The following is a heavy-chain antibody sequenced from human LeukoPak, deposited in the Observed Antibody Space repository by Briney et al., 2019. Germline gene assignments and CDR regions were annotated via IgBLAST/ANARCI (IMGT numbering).Heavy chain of an antibody. Sequence: PGGSLRLSCAASGFTFSSYAMSWVRQAPGKGLEWVSVIRSDGSTNHADSVKGRFTISRDNSKNTLYLQMNNLRAEDTAMYYCAREMYSGMYNDAFDIWGQGTKVTVSS. D-gene: IGHD1-26*01. V-gene: IGHV3-23*01. CDR1: GFTFSSYA. CDR2: IRSDGST. CDR3: AREMYSGMYNDAFDI. J-gene: IGHJ3*02.